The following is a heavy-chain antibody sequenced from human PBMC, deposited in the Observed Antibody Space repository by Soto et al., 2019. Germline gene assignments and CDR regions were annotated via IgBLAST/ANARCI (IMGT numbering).Heavy chain of an antibody. CDR1: GFTFSSYG. J-gene: IGHJ6*03. CDR2: ISYDGSNK. D-gene: IGHD3-10*01. V-gene: IGHV3-30*18. Sequence: GGSLRLSCAASGFTFSSYGMHWVRQAPGKGLEWVAVISYDGSNKYYADSVKGRFTISRDNSKNTLYLQMNSRRAEDKAVYYCAKDSVYYYGSGHTIKYYYYYYMDVWGKGTTVTVSS. CDR3: AKDSVYYYGSGHTIKYYYYYYMDV.